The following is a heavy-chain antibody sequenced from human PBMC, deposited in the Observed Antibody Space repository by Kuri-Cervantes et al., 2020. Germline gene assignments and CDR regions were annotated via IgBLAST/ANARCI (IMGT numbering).Heavy chain of an antibody. D-gene: IGHD1-26*01. CDR3: ARDGSLGMDV. V-gene: IGHV4-59*12. J-gene: IGHJ6*04. Sequence: ESLKISCTVSGGSISSYYWSWIRQPPGKGLEWIGYIYYSGSTNYNPSLKSRVTISVDTSKNQFSLKLRAVTAADTAVYYCARDGSLGMDVWGEGTTVTVSS. CDR2: IYYSGST. CDR1: GGSISSYY.